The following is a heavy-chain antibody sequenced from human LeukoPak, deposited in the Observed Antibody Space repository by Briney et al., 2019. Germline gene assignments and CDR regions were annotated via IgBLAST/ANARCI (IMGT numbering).Heavy chain of an antibody. CDR2: IIPIFGIA. V-gene: IGHV1-69*04. J-gene: IGHJ4*02. CDR1: GGTFSSYA. CDR3: ARQPEGYNSYYFDY. D-gene: IGHD5-24*01. Sequence: ASVKVSCKASGGTFSSYAISWVRQAPGQGLEWMGRIIPIFGIANYAQKFQGRVTITADKSTSTAYMELSSLRSEDTAVYYCARQPEGYNSYYFDYWGQGTLVTVSS.